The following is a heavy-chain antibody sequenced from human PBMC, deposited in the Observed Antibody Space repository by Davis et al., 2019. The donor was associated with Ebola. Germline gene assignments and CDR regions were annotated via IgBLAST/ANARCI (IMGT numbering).Heavy chain of an antibody. CDR3: AREKTTVTTHSDY. CDR1: GDSVSRHSAA. Sequence: SQTLSLTCAISGDSVSRHSAARNWIRQSPSRGLEWLGRTYYRSKWYNDYAVSVKSRITINPDTSKNQFSLQLNSVTPEDTAVYYCAREKTTVTTHSDYWGQGTLVSVSS. J-gene: IGHJ4*02. V-gene: IGHV6-1*01. D-gene: IGHD4-17*01. CDR2: TYYRSKWYN.